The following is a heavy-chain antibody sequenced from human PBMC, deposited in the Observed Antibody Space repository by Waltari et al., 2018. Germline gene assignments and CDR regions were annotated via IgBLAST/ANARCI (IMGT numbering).Heavy chain of an antibody. D-gene: IGHD6-19*01. CDR3: ARDRGAGDFDY. CDR1: GGSISSGSYY. J-gene: IGHJ4*02. Sequence: QVQLQESGPGLVTPSQTLSLTCTVSGGSISSGSYYWSWIRQPAGKCLEWIGYIYPRGRTNYTPALKRRVTTSVDTSKNHFALKLSSGTAADTAVYYCARDRGAGDFDYWGQGTLVTVSS. CDR2: IYPRGRT. V-gene: IGHV4-61*09.